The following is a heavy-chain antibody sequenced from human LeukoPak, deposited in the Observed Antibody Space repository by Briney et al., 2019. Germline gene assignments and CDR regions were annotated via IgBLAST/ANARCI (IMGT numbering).Heavy chain of an antibody. CDR3: ARDFGVIRKGGLFDI. D-gene: IGHD3-16*01. CDR1: GYTFTSYD. Sequence: ASVKVSCKASGYTFTSYDINWVRQAPGQGLEWMGWISAYNGNTNYAQKLQGRVTMTTDTSTSTAYMELRSLRSDDTAVYYCARDFGVIRKGGLFDIWGQGTMVTVSS. V-gene: IGHV1-18*01. J-gene: IGHJ3*02. CDR2: ISAYNGNT.